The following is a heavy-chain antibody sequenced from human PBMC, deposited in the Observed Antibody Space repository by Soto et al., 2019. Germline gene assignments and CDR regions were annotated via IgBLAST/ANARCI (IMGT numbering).Heavy chain of an antibody. V-gene: IGHV5-10-1*01. CDR2: IVPNGSYT. D-gene: IGHD3-22*01. J-gene: IGHJ5*02. Sequence: ESMKISSKGSGDNFISHWFSWVRQMAGKGLEWLGCIVPNGSYTRYSASVECHVSITADESNRTVYLQWSSLKATDTALYYCVRHLDYFDSSGYDLASWAQG. CDR1: GDNFISHW. CDR3: VRHLDYFDSSGYDLAS.